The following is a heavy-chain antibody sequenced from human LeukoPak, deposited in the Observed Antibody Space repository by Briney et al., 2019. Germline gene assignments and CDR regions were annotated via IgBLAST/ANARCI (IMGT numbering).Heavy chain of an antibody. D-gene: IGHD2-2*01. CDR1: GFTFSSYA. CDR2: TGSTGVST. J-gene: IGHJ4*02. Sequence: GGSLRLSCAASGFTFSSYAMNWVRQAPGKGLEWVSGTGSTGVSTFYADSVKGRFTVSRDNSKNTLSLQMNSLRTEDTAVYYCAKDPGVVPAHYFDYWGQGTLVTVSS. CDR3: AKDPGVVPAHYFDY. V-gene: IGHV3-23*01.